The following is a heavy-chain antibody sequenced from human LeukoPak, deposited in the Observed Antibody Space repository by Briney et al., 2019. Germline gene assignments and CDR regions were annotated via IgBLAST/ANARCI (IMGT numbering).Heavy chain of an antibody. CDR3: RRDRSYRPED. V-gene: IGHV3-74*01. Sequence: PGGSLRLSCAYSGFAFSSYWMHWVRQAPGKGLVWVSLIKSDGTTTGYADSVKGRFTITRHTAKKTLYLQNNSLADEAATVSYSRRDRSYRPEDWGQGTLVTVSS. CDR1: GFAFSSYW. J-gene: IGHJ4*02. CDR2: IKSDGTTT. D-gene: IGHD3-16*02.